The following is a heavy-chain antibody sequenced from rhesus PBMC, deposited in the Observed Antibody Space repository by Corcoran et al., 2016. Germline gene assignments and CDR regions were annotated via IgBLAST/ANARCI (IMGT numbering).Heavy chain of an antibody. D-gene: IGHD1-44*01. CDR2: INSNTGNP. Sequence: QVQLQESGPGLVKSSETLSLTCTVSGVSIGNSWWSWIRRSPGKGLEGIGEINSNTGNPNYNPPLKIHVTFARAASKNQFSLRLSSMTPADTAVYYCAKNAVGTTNNYGLNSWGQGVVVTVSS. V-gene: IGHV4-80*01. CDR1: GVSIGNSW. CDR3: AKNAVGTTNNYGLNS. J-gene: IGHJ6*01.